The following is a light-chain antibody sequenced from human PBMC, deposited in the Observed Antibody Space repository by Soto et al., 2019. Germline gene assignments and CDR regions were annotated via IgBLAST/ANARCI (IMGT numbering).Light chain of an antibody. CDR1: QGIRND. Sequence: AIQMTQSPSSLSASVGDRVTISCRASQGIRNDLGWYQQKPGKAPKLLISAASTLHSGVPSRFSGSGSGTDFTLTISSLQPEDFATYYCLQEDSYPLTFGGGTKVEIK. J-gene: IGKJ4*01. V-gene: IGKV1-6*01. CDR2: AAS. CDR3: LQEDSYPLT.